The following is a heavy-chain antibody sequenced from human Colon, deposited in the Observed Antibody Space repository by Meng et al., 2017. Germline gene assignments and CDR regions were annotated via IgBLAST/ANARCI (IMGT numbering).Heavy chain of an antibody. V-gene: IGHV7-4-1*02. J-gene: IGHJ4*02. CDR1: GYTFTRNG. Sequence: QGQLVQLGSELKEPGASVKVSCKASGYTFTRNGMNWVRQAPGQGLEWIGWINTDTGNPTYAQGFRGRFVFSLDTSVSTAYLEISSLEPEDTAVYYCAREPQRFDYWGQGTLVTVSS. CDR3: AREPQRFDY. CDR2: INTDTGNP.